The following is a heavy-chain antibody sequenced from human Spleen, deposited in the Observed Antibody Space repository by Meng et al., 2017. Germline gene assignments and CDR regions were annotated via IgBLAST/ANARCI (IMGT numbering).Heavy chain of an antibody. Sequence: GESLKISCAASGFTFSDYYMSWIRQAPGKGLEWVSYISSSGSTIYYADSVKGRFTISRDNAKNSLYLQMNSLRAEDTAVYYCARVDTSGYFEHWGQGTLVTVSS. CDR2: ISSSGSTI. CDR1: GFTFSDYY. CDR3: ARVDTSGYFEH. D-gene: IGHD3-22*01. V-gene: IGHV3-11*04. J-gene: IGHJ4*02.